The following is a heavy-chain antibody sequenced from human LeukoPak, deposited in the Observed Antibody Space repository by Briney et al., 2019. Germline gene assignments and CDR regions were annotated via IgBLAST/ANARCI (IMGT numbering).Heavy chain of an antibody. V-gene: IGHV3-43*01. CDR1: GFTFDDYT. J-gene: IGHJ4*02. Sequence: GGSLRLSCAASGFTFDDYTMHWVRQAPGKGLEWVSLISWDGGSTYYADSVKGRFTISRDNSKNFLYLQMNSLRTEDTALYYCAKGGGSYEIDYWGQGTLVTVSS. D-gene: IGHD1-26*01. CDR2: ISWDGGST. CDR3: AKGGGSYEIDY.